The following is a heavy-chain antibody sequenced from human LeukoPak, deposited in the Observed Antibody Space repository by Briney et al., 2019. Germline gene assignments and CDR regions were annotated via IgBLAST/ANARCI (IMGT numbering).Heavy chain of an antibody. CDR1: GFSFRDYW. CDR3: AKGFMRWGEVYYMDV. Sequence: GGSLTLSCAASGFSFRDYWMSWVRQVPGKGLEWVSTISGSGSSTYYADSVKGRFTISRDNSKNTLFLQMNSLRAEDTAVYYCAKGFMRWGEVYYMDVWGKGTTVTVSS. V-gene: IGHV3-23*01. J-gene: IGHJ6*03. CDR2: ISGSGSST. D-gene: IGHD3-16*01.